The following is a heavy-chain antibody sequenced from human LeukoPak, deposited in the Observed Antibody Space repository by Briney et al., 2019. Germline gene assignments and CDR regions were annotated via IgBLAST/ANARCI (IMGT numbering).Heavy chain of an antibody. D-gene: IGHD6-19*01. Sequence: PSETLSLTCAVSGGSISSGGYSWSWIRQPPGKGLEWIGYIYHSGSTYYNPSLKSRVTISVDRSKNQFPLKLSSVTAADTAVYYCARSPLVYSSGWYGNYFDYWGQGTLVTVSS. CDR1: GGSISSGGYS. V-gene: IGHV4-30-2*01. CDR3: ARSPLVYSSGWYGNYFDY. J-gene: IGHJ4*02. CDR2: IYHSGST.